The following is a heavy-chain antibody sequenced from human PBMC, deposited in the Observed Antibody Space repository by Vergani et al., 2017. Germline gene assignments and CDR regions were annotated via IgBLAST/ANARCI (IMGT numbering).Heavy chain of an antibody. CDR2: IYYSGST. J-gene: IGHJ4*02. Sequence: QLQLQESGPGLVKPSETLSLTCTVSGGSISSSSYYWGWIRQPPGKGLEWIGSIYYSGSTYYNPSLKSRVTISVDTSKNQFSLKLSSVTAADTAVYYCARVVPAAMTDYWGQGTLVTVSS. V-gene: IGHV4-39*07. D-gene: IGHD2-2*01. CDR3: ARVVPAAMTDY. CDR1: GGSISSSSYY.